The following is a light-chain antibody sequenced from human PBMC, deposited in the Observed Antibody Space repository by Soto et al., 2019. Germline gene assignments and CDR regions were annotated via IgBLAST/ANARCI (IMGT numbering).Light chain of an antibody. CDR1: QSVGSN. V-gene: IGKV3D-15*01. CDR2: GAS. Sequence: EIVMTQSPATLSVSPGERATLSCRASQSVGSNLAWYQQKPGQAPRLLIYGASTRTTATPARFSGSGSGTEFTLTTSSLQSDDFAVCYCQHYNNWPPYACGQGTKLEI. CDR3: QHYNNWPPYA. J-gene: IGKJ2*01.